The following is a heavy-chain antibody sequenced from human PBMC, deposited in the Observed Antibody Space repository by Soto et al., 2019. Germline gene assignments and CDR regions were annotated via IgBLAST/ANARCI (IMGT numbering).Heavy chain of an antibody. CDR2: IIPVSGTT. CDR3: ARDVPLSAEEATLRVPWYFER. V-gene: IGHV1-69*01. D-gene: IGHD6-19*01. J-gene: IGHJ2*01. Sequence: QVQRVQAGAEVKKPGSSVKVSCKAPGGIFSTYAISWVRQAPGQGLDWMGGIIPVSGTTNYAQKLQDRVTITADASKSTVYMDLRSLRSDDTGVYYCARDVPLSAEEATLRVPWYFERWGRGTVIT. CDR1: GGIFSTYA.